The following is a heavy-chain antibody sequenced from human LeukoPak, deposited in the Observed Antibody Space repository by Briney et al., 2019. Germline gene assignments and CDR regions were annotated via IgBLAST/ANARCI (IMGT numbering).Heavy chain of an antibody. CDR1: GFTFRSYW. J-gene: IGHJ4*02. CDR3: AMGPYYYDSSGYYY. Sequence: GGSLRLSFAASGFTFRSYWMHWVRQAPGKGLVWVSRINSDGSSTSYADSVKGRFTISRDNAKNTLYLQMNSLRAEDTAVYYCAMGPYYYDSSGYYYWGQGTLVTVSS. V-gene: IGHV3-74*01. CDR2: INSDGSST. D-gene: IGHD3-22*01.